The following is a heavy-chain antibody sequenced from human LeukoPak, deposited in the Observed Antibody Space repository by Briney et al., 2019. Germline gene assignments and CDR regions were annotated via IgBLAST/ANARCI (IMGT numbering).Heavy chain of an antibody. V-gene: IGHV1-69-2*01. J-gene: IGHJ4*02. CDR2: IDPEDGET. Sequence: ASVKVSRKASGYIFIDHYIHWVQQAPGKGLEWVGRIDPEDGETIYAEKFQGRVTITADTSRDTAYMELSSLRSEDTAVYYCAPEWLSKIFDYWGQGSLVTVSS. CDR3: APEWLSKIFDY. D-gene: IGHD3-22*01. CDR1: GYIFIDHY.